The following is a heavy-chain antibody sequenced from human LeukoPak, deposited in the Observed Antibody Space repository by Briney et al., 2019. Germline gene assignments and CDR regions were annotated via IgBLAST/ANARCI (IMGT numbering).Heavy chain of an antibody. CDR2: ISWDGGST. Sequence: GGSLRLSCAASGFTFDDYTMHWVRQAPGKGLEWVSLISWDGGSTYYADSVKGRFTISRDNSKNSLYLQMNSLRTEDTALYYCAKDDSSSSSFWFDPWGQGTLVTVSS. CDR1: GFTFDDYT. CDR3: AKDDSSSSSFWFDP. D-gene: IGHD6-6*01. V-gene: IGHV3-43*01. J-gene: IGHJ5*02.